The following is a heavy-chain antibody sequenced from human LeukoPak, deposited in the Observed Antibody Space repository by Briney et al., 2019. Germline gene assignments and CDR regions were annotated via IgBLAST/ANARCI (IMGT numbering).Heavy chain of an antibody. CDR1: GFTFSSYA. J-gene: IGHJ4*02. Sequence: GGSLRLFCAASGFTFSSYAMSWVRQAPGKGLEWVSVISGSGASTYNADSVKGRFTISRDNSKNTLYLQTNSLRAEDTAVYYCAKGVATRPLYYFDYWAREPWSPSPQ. D-gene: IGHD6-6*01. CDR3: AKGVATRPLYYFDY. CDR2: ISGSGAST. V-gene: IGHV3-23*01.